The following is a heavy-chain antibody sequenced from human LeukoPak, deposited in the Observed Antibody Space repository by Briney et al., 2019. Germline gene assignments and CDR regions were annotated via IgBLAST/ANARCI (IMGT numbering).Heavy chain of an antibody. D-gene: IGHD3-10*02. Sequence: PGGSLRLSCAASGFTFSSYAMSWVRQAPGKGLEWVSAISGSGGSTYYADSVKGRFTISRDNSKNTLYLQMNSLRAEDTAVYYCAKDYYVSASGNFDAFDMWGQGTMVTVSS. CDR3: AKDYYVSASGNFDAFDM. CDR2: ISGSGGST. J-gene: IGHJ3*02. V-gene: IGHV3-23*01. CDR1: GFTFSSYA.